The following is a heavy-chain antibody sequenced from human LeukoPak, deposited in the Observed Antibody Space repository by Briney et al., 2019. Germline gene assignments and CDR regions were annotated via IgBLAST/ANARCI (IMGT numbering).Heavy chain of an antibody. CDR1: GFTFSASA. D-gene: IGHD4/OR15-4a*01. CDR2: ITNDGRST. CDR3: VRDLT. J-gene: IGHJ4*02. V-gene: IGHV3-64D*06. Sequence: GGSLRLSCSASGFTFSASAMHWVRQAPGKGPQFVSAITNDGRSTYYADSVKGRFTISRDNSESTLYLQMSSLRREDTAVYYCVRDLTWGQGTLVTVSS.